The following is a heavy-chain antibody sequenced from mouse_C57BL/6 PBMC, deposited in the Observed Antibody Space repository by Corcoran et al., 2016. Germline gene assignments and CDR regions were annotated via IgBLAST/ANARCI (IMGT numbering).Heavy chain of an antibody. CDR2: INTYSGVP. J-gene: IGHJ3*01. Sequence: QIQLVQSGPELKKPGETVKISCKASGYTFTTYGMSWVKQAPGKGLKWMGWINTYSGVPTYADDFKGRFAFSLETSASTAYLQINNLKNEDTATYFCARSVGAYWCQGTLVTVSA. CDR3: ARSVGAY. V-gene: IGHV9-3*01. CDR1: GYTFTTYG.